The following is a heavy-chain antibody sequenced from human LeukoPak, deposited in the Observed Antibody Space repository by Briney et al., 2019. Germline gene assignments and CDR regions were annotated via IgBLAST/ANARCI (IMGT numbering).Heavy chain of an antibody. D-gene: IGHD3-22*01. CDR3: AKALDYYDSSGYPPTGY. V-gene: IGHV3-23*01. J-gene: IGHJ4*02. CDR1: GFTFSSYS. Sequence: GGSLRLSCAASGFTFSSYSMSWVRQARGKGLEWVLAMSGSGGSTYYADSVKGRFTISRDNSKNTLYLQMNSLRAEDTAVYYCAKALDYYDSSGYPPTGYWGQGTLVTVSS. CDR2: MSGSGGST.